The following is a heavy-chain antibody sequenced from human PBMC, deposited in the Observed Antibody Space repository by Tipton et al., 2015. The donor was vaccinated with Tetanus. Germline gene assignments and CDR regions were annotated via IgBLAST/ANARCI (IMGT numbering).Heavy chain of an antibody. CDR2: ISNDGDNK. J-gene: IGHJ6*02. CDR3: ARDVEAGWYIRGMAVDYYGMDV. V-gene: IGHV3-30-3*01. Sequence: SLRLSCTASGFSFSNCYMVWLRQAPGKGLEWVAVISNDGDNKFYADSVTGRFTISRDNSKNTLYLQMNSLRAEDTALYYCARDVEAGWYIRGMAVDYYGMDVWGQGTTVTVSS. D-gene: IGHD6-19*01. CDR1: GFSFSNCY.